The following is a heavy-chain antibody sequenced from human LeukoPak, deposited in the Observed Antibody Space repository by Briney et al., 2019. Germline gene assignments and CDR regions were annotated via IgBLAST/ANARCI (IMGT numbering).Heavy chain of an antibody. D-gene: IGHD2-2*02. CDR2: INHSGST. CDR3: ASNIVVVPAAIGDAFDI. Sequence: SETLSLTCAVYGGSFSGYYWSWIRQPPGKGLEWIGEINHSGSTNYNPSPKSRVTISVDTSKNQFSLKLSSVTAADTAVYYCASNIVVVPAAIGDAFDIWGQGTMVTVSS. V-gene: IGHV4-34*01. J-gene: IGHJ3*02. CDR1: GGSFSGYY.